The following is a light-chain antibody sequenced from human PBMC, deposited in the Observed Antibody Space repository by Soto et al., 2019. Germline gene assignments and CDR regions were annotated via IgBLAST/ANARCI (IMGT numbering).Light chain of an antibody. CDR1: ESVSSSY. V-gene: IGKV3-20*01. CDR2: GAS. Sequence: EIVLTQSQGTLSLSPGEGATLSCRASESVSSSYIAWYQQRPGQTPSLLIYGASTRATGIPDRFSGSGSGTHFTLTISRLEPEDFAVYYCQQFSSYPLTFGGGTKVDI. CDR3: QQFSSYPLT. J-gene: IGKJ4*01.